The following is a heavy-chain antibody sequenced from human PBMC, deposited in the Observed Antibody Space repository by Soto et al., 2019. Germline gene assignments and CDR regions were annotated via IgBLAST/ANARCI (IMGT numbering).Heavy chain of an antibody. J-gene: IGHJ3*02. V-gene: IGHV1-69*02. CDR1: GGTFSSYT. CDR2: IIPILGIA. CDR3: ASNLYDAFDI. Sequence: QVQLVQSGAEVKKPGSSVKVSCKASGGTFSSYTISWVRQAPGQGLEWMGRIIPILGIANYAQKFQGRVTIPGDKSTSTAYMELRSLRFEDTAVYYCASNLYDAFDIWGQGTMAPSLQ.